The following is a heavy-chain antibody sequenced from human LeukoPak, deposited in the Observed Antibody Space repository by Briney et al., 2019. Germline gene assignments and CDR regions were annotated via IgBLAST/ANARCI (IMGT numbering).Heavy chain of an antibody. CDR1: GGTFSSYA. J-gene: IGHJ3*02. CDR2: IIPIFGTA. CDR3: AIGRTARDAFDI. D-gene: IGHD6-6*01. V-gene: IGHV1-69*01. Sequence: SVKVSCKASGGTFSSYAISWVRQAPGQGLEWMGGIIPIFGTANYAQKFQGGVTITADESTSTAYMELSSLRPEDTAVYYCAIGRTARDAFDIWGQGTMVTVSS.